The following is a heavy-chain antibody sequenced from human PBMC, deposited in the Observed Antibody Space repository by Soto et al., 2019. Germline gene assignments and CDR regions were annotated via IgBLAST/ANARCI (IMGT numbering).Heavy chain of an antibody. CDR2: IIPIFGTA. Sequence: SVTVSCKASGGTFSSYAISWVRQAPGQGLEWMGGIIPIFGTANYAQKFQGRVTITADESTSTAYMELSSLRSEDTAVYYCARSGYDRNSNKDSPYYYYGMDVWGQGTTVSVSS. D-gene: IGHD5-12*01. V-gene: IGHV1-69*13. J-gene: IGHJ6*02. CDR1: GGTFSSYA. CDR3: ARSGYDRNSNKDSPYYYYGMDV.